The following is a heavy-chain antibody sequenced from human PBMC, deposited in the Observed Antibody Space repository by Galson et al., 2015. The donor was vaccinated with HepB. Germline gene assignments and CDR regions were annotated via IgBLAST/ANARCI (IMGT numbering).Heavy chain of an antibody. J-gene: IGHJ3*02. D-gene: IGHD3-22*01. CDR3: ARGGPQVVVKNDAFDI. Sequence: QSGAEVKKPGASVKASCKASGGTFNSDTISWVRQAPGQGLEWMGRIIPILSISNYAQRFQGRVTITADKSTGTAYMELSSLRSEDTAIYYCARGGPQVVVKNDAFDIWGQGTMVTVS. CDR1: GGTFNSDT. CDR2: IIPILSIS. V-gene: IGHV1-69*04.